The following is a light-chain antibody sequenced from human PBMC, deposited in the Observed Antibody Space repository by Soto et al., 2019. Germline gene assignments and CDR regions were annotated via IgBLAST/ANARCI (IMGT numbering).Light chain of an antibody. V-gene: IGKV3-20*01. Sequence: EIGLTQSPGTLSLSPGERATLSCRASQSVSSSYLAWYQQKPGQAPRLLIYGAYSRATGIPDRFSGSGSGTDFTLTISRLEPEDFAVYYCQQYGSSPAFGQGTKVEIK. CDR2: GAY. CDR1: QSVSSSY. J-gene: IGKJ1*01. CDR3: QQYGSSPA.